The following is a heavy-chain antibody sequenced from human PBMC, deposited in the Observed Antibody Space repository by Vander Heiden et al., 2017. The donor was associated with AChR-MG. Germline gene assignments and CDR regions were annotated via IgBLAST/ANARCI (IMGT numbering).Heavy chain of an antibody. D-gene: IGHD2-2*01. Sequence: EVQLVESGGGLVQPGGSLRLSCTASGFTFSNYAMRWFRQAPGKGLEWLSYIRGGSDIMSYADSVKGRFTISRDNAKNSLYLQMNSLRDEDTAVYFCARDLVAHAVPAPPYDYYFAMDVWGQGTTVTVSS. V-gene: IGHV3-48*02. CDR1: GFTFSNYA. CDR3: ARDLVAHAVPAPPYDYYFAMDV. CDR2: IRGGSDIM. J-gene: IGHJ6*02.